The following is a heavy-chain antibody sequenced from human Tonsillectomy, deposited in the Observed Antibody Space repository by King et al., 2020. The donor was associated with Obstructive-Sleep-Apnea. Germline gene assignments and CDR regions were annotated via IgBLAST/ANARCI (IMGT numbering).Heavy chain of an antibody. Sequence: VQLVESGGGVVQPGRSLRLSCTASGFTFSSYGMHWVRQAPGKGLEWVAVISYDGSNKDYLDSVKGRFTISRDNSKNTLYLQMNSLRPEDTAVYYCAKELIAAAATGGMDVWGQGTTVTVSS. J-gene: IGHJ6*02. V-gene: IGHV3-30*18. CDR3: AKELIAAAATGGMDV. D-gene: IGHD6-13*01. CDR1: GFTFSSYG. CDR2: ISYDGSNK.